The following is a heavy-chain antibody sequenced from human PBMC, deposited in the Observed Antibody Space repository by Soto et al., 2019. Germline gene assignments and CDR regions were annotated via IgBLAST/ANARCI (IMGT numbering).Heavy chain of an antibody. CDR1: GGSISSSSYY. CDR2: IYYSGST. V-gene: IGHV4-39*01. J-gene: IGHJ5*02. Sequence: PSETLSLTCTVSGGSISSSSYYWGWIRQPPGKGLEWIGSIYYSGSTYYNPSLKSRVTISVDTSKNQFSLKLSSVTAADTAVYYCARHKGTMVRGVIITPTWFDPWGKGTLVTVS. CDR3: ARHKGTMVRGVIITPTWFDP. D-gene: IGHD3-10*01.